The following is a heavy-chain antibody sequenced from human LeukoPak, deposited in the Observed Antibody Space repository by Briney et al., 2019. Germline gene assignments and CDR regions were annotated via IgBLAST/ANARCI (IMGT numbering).Heavy chain of an antibody. D-gene: IGHD3-22*01. V-gene: IGHV4-59*12. CDR3: ARLVDYENSGYREIFDI. Sequence: PSSTLSLSWGAAGGSIRCYNWSWIRQPPGKGPEWVGSFPYSGRTKYNPSLQSRVTISLDTSKNHFYLQLITLTAADTAGYYCARLVDYENSGYREIFDIWGQGTLVTVSS. CDR1: GGSIRCYN. J-gene: IGHJ3*02. CDR2: FPYSGRT.